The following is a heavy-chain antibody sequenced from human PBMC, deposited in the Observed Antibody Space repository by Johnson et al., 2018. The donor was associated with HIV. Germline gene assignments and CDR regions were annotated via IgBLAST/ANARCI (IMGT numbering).Heavy chain of an antibody. J-gene: IGHJ3*01. CDR3: ASLSDDAFDF. CDR2: IWYDGSNK. CDR1: GFTFSNYG. Sequence: QEQLVESGGGVVQPGRSLRLYCAASGFTFSNYGMHWVRQTPGKGLEWVAVIWYDGSNKYYADSVKGRFTISRDNSENTLYLQMNSLKAEDTAVYYCASLSDDAFDFWGQGTMVIVSS. V-gene: IGHV3-33*01.